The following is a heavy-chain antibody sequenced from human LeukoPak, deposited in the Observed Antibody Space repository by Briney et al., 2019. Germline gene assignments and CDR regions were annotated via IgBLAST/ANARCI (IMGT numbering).Heavy chain of an antibody. D-gene: IGHD3-10*01. J-gene: IGHJ4*02. CDR2: IKQAGNEK. CDR3: ARVRGGYYFAY. Sequence: GGSLKLSCAASGFLFSSYWMTWARHTPGKGREWVANIKQAGNEKYYVDSATGRFTTSRHNTKNSLYLQMNTLRAEDTAVYYCARVRGGYYFAYWGQGTLVTVSS. V-gene: IGHV3-7*01. CDR1: GFLFSSYW.